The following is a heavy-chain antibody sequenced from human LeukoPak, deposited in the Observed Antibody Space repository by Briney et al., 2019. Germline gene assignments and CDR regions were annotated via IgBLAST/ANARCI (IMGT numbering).Heavy chain of an antibody. Sequence: PGGSLRLSCAASGFTFSSYSMNWVRQAPGKGLEWVSSISSSSSYIYYADSVKGRFTISRDNAKNSLYLQMNSLRAEDTAVYYCAKEIEVGTGLFDYWGQGTLVTVSS. V-gene: IGHV3-21*01. D-gene: IGHD2-15*01. CDR2: ISSSSSYI. J-gene: IGHJ4*02. CDR1: GFTFSSYS. CDR3: AKEIEVGTGLFDY.